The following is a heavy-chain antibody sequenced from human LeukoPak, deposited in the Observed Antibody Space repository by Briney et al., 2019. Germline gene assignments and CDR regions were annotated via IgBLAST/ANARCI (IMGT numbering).Heavy chain of an antibody. V-gene: IGHV1-46*01. CDR3: ARDRPSTGYPGYYFDY. CDR1: GYTFTGYY. CDR2: INPSGGST. J-gene: IGHJ4*02. Sequence: GASVKVSCKASGYTFTGYYMHWVRQAPGQGLEWMGIINPSGGSTSYAQKFQGRVTMTRDTSTSTVYMELSSLRSEDTAVYYCARDRPSTGYPGYYFDYWGQGTLVTVSS. D-gene: IGHD6-13*01.